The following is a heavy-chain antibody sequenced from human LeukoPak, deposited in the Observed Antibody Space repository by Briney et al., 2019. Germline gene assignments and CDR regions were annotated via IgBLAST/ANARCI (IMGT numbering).Heavy chain of an antibody. CDR3: AKRQGYCSSTSCYYYFDY. CDR1: GFTFSSYA. CDR2: ISGSGGST. V-gene: IGHV3-23*01. Sequence: PGGSLRLSCAASGFTFSSYAMSWVRQAPGKGLEWVSAISGSGGSTYYADSVKGRFTISRDNSKNTLYLQMNSLRAEDTAVYYCAKRQGYCSSTSCYYYFDYWGQGTLVTVSS. J-gene: IGHJ4*02. D-gene: IGHD2-2*01.